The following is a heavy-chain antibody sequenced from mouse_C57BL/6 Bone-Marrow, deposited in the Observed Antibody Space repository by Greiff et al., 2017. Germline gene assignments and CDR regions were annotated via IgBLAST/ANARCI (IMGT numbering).Heavy chain of an antibody. CDR1: GFSFTSSG. CDR2: IWSGGST. CDR3: ARSYTTGYFDV. J-gene: IGHJ1*03. V-gene: IGHV2-2*01. Sequence: QVQLQQSGPGLVQPSQRLSISCTVSGFSFTSSGVHWVRQSPGQGLEWLGVIWSGGSTDYNAAFISRLCICKDNSKSQVFFKMNSLQADDTAIYYCARSYTTGYFDVWGTGTTVTVSS. D-gene: IGHD1-1*01.